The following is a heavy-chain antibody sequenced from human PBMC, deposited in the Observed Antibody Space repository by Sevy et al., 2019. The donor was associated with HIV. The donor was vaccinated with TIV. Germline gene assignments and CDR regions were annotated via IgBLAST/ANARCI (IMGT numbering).Heavy chain of an antibody. CDR2: IIPIFGTA. CDR1: GGTFSSYA. Sequence: SVKVSCKASGGTFSSYAISWVRQAPGQGLEWMGGIIPIFGTANYAQKFQGRVTITANKSTSTAYMELSSLRSEDTAVDYCARNEMEPYYYYYYMDVWGKGTTVTVSS. D-gene: IGHD1-1*01. CDR3: ARNEMEPYYYYYYMDV. V-gene: IGHV1-69*06. J-gene: IGHJ6*03.